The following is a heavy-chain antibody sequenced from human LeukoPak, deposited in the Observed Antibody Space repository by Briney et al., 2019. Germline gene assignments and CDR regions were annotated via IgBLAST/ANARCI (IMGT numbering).Heavy chain of an antibody. J-gene: IGHJ4*02. CDR2: IIPIFGTA. CDR1: GGTFSSYA. D-gene: IGHD2-2*01. CDR3: ARVTPYVVPAAEPMRY. V-gene: IGHV1-69*05. Sequence: GSSVKVSCKASGGTFSSYAISWVRQAPGQGLEWMGGIIPIFGTANYAQKLQGRVTMTTDTSTSTAYMELRSLRSDDTAVYYCARVTPYVVPAAEPMRYWGQGTLVTVSS.